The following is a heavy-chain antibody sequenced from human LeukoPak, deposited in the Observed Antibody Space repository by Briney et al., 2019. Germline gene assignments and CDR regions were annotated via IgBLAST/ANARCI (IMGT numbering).Heavy chain of an antibody. D-gene: IGHD1-1*01. Sequence: GGSLRLSCAASGFTFSSYGMHWVRQAPGKGLEWVAFIRYDGSNKYYADSVKGRFTISRDNSKNTLYLQMNSLRAEDTAVYYCAKAAPDSENEGYWGQGTLVTVSS. CDR1: GFTFSSYG. J-gene: IGHJ4*02. V-gene: IGHV3-30*02. CDR2: IRYDGSNK. CDR3: AKAAPDSENEGY.